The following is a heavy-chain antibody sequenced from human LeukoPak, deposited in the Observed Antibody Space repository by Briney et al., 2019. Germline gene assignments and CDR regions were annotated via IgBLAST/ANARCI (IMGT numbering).Heavy chain of an antibody. V-gene: IGHV1-2*02. Sequence: ASVKVSCKASGYTFTGYYMHWVRQAPGQGLKWMGWIDPNSGGTNYAQKFQGRVTMTRDTSISTAYMELSRLRSDDTAVYYCARDYDSSGYQFDYWGQGTLVTVSS. CDR2: IDPNSGGT. CDR3: ARDYDSSGYQFDY. D-gene: IGHD3-22*01. CDR1: GYTFTGYY. J-gene: IGHJ4*02.